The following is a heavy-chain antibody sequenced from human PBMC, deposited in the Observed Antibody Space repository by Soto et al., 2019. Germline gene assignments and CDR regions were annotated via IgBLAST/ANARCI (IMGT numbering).Heavy chain of an antibody. CDR3: AKGGGSGWAGDFFDF. CDR1: GFTFSGCG. D-gene: IGHD6-19*01. J-gene: IGHJ4*02. CDR2: ISYDGSNK. V-gene: IGHV3-30*18. Sequence: QVQLVESGGGVVQPGRSLRLSCAASGFTFSGCGMHWVRQAPGKGLEWVAVISYDGSNKYHADSVKGRFTISRDNSKNTLYLQMNSLRAEDTAVYYCAKGGGSGWAGDFFDFWGQGTLVTVSS.